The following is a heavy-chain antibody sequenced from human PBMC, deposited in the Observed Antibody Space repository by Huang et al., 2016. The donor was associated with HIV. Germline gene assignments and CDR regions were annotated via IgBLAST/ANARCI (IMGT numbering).Heavy chain of an antibody. Sequence: QLQLQESGPGLVKPSETLSLTCPVSGGSIRSDNYCWGWIRQPPGKGLAWFGSINYSGRTYYNPSLKSRVTITVNTSKNQFSLKMRSVTAADTAVYYCARLPGSITMIRGVITDPYWGQGTLVTVSS. J-gene: IGHJ4*02. CDR3: ARLPGSITMIRGVITDPY. CDR1: GGSIRSDNYC. CDR2: INYSGRT. D-gene: IGHD3-10*01. V-gene: IGHV4-39*01.